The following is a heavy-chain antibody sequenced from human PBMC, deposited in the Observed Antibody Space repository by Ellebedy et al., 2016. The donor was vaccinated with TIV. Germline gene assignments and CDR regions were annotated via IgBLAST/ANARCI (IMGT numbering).Heavy chain of an antibody. V-gene: IGHV4-59*12. CDR3: ASTEYLGFWGY. CDR1: GGSISSYY. J-gene: IGHJ4*02. D-gene: IGHD3-16*01. Sequence: MPGGSLRLSCTVSGGSISSYYWSWIRQPPGKGLEWIGYMSSSGNTNYNPSLNNRVTMSIDTSKNQFSLRLSFVTAADTAVYFCASTEYLGFWGYWGQGTPVTVSS. CDR2: MSSSGNT.